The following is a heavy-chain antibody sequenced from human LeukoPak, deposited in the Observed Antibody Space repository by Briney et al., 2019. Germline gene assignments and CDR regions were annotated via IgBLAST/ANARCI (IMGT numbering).Heavy chain of an antibody. CDR3: ARDVGKGYFDY. V-gene: IGHV3-7*04. J-gene: IGHJ4*02. CDR2: IKEDGSVK. CDR1: GFTFNRNW. Sequence: GGSQRLSCAASGFTFNRNWMSWLRQAPGKGPGWVANIKEDGSVKNYEASVKGRFTISRDNAANSVSLLLNSLRAEDTAVYYCARDVGKGYFDYWGQGTLVTVSS.